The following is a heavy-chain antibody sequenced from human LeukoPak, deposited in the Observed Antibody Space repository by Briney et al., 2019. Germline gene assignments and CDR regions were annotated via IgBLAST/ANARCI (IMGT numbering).Heavy chain of an antibody. CDR1: GGTFSSYA. Sequence: ASVKVSCKASGGTFSSYAISWVRQAPGQGLEWMGGIIPIFGTANYAQKFQGRVTMTRDTSTSTVYMELSSLRSDDTAVYYCARTAARRFDYWGQGTLVTVSS. CDR3: ARTAARRFDY. D-gene: IGHD6-6*01. J-gene: IGHJ4*02. V-gene: IGHV1-69*05. CDR2: IIPIFGTA.